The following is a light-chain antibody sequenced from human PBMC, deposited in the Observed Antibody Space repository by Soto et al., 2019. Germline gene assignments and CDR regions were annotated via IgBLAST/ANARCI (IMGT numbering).Light chain of an antibody. V-gene: IGKV2-24*01. CDR1: QSLVHSDGNTY. CDR2: KIS. Sequence: DIVMTQTPLSSPVTLGQPASISCKSRQSLVHSDGNTYLSWLQQRPGQPPRLLIYKISTRFSGGPDKISSSGAGIDFTLRISRVEAEYVGVYYCMQATQLPLVRFGPGTKLEIK. CDR3: MQATQLPLVR. J-gene: IGKJ2*03.